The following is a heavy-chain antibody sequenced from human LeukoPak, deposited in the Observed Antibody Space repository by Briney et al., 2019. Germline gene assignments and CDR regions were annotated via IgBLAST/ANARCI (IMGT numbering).Heavy chain of an antibody. CDR2: IKAKAHGGTI. CDR1: GFTFSNYG. CDR3: TTDGVGVEGATYDN. Sequence: GGSLRLSCAASGFTFSNYGMNWVRQAPGKGLEWVGRIKAKAHGGTIEYAAPVKGRFTISRDDSKNTLYLQMNSLKTEDTAVYYCTTDGVGVEGATYDNWGQGTLVSVSS. D-gene: IGHD1-26*01. V-gene: IGHV3-15*01. J-gene: IGHJ4*02.